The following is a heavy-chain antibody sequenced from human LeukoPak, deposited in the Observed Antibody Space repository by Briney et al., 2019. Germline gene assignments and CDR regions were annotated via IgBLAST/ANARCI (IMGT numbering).Heavy chain of an antibody. D-gene: IGHD6-19*01. CDR2: IRSDENNK. CDR1: GFPFSNYG. CDR3: ARDSLYSSGSMDV. J-gene: IGHJ6*02. V-gene: IGHV3-30*02. Sequence: PGRSLRLSCAASGFPFSNYGMHWVRQAPGKGLEWVTFIRSDENNKYYADSVKGRFSISRDNSKNTLYLQMNSLRPEDTAVYYCARDSLYSSGSMDVWGQGTTVTVSS.